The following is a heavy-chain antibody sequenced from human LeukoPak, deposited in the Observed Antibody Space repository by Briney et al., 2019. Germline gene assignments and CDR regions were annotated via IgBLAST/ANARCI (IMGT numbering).Heavy chain of an antibody. Sequence: PSETLSLTCTVSGGSISSSSYYWGWIRQPPGKGLEWIGSIYYSGRTYYNPSLKSRGTISLDTSKNQFSLKLSSVTAADTAVYYCASPHYYDTNWGQGTLVTVSS. CDR3: ASPHYYDTN. D-gene: IGHD3-22*01. CDR1: GGSISSSSYY. V-gene: IGHV4-39*07. J-gene: IGHJ4*02. CDR2: IYYSGRT.